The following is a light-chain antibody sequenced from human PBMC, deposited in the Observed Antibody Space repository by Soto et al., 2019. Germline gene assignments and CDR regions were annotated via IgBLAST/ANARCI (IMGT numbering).Light chain of an antibody. CDR2: DAS. Sequence: DIQMTQSKSSLSASVGDTVTITCQASQDISHYLNWYQQKPGKALKLLIYDASNLHPGVPSRFRGSGSGTEFSFKISSVQREDDERNCFQFYDMLVIALGQGTRLEIK. V-gene: IGKV1-33*01. CDR3: QFYDMLVIA. CDR1: QDISHY. J-gene: IGKJ5*01.